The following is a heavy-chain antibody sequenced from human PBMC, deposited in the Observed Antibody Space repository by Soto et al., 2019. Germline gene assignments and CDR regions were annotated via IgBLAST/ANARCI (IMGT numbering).Heavy chain of an antibody. CDR3: ARGSLELGGEFDY. J-gene: IGHJ4*02. Sequence: QVQLQESGPGLVKPSGTLSLTCAVSGGSISSNNWWSWVRQPPGKGLEWIGEIYHSGSTNYNPSLKSRVTMSVDKSKNQVSLKLSSVTAADTAVYYCARGSLELGGEFDYWGQGALVIVSP. CDR2: IYHSGST. CDR1: GGSISSNNW. V-gene: IGHV4-4*02. D-gene: IGHD1-26*01.